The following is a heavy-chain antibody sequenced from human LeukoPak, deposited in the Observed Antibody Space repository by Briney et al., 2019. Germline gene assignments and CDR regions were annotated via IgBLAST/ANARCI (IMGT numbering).Heavy chain of an antibody. CDR3: ATHVSGSFSS. V-gene: IGHV4-4*07. CDR1: GASISSYY. D-gene: IGHD3-10*01. CDR2: LHTSGNT. J-gene: IGHJ5*02. Sequence: SETLSLTCIVSGASISSYYWSWIRQPAGKGLEWIGRLHTSGNTHYNPSLKSRVTMSVDTSRNQLSLKVNSVTAADTAVYYCATHVSGSFSSWGQGTLVTVSS.